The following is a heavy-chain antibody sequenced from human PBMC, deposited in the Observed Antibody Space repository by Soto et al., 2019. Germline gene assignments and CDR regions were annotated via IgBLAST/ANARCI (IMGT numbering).Heavy chain of an antibody. D-gene: IGHD4-17*01. CDR2: ISGSGGST. Sequence: GSLRLSCAASGFTFSSYAMSWVRQAPGKGLEWVSAISGSGGSTYYADSVKGRFTISRDNSKNTLYLQMNSLRAEDTAVYYCAKDSPGYGDYGDAFDIWGQGTMVTVS. V-gene: IGHV3-23*01. CDR3: AKDSPGYGDYGDAFDI. J-gene: IGHJ3*02. CDR1: GFTFSSYA.